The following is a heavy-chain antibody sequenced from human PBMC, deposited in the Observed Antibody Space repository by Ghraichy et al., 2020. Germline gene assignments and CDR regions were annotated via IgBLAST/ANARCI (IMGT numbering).Heavy chain of an antibody. CDR1: GYTFTSHG. CDR2: INGYIDSR. Sequence: APVKVSCKASGYTFTSHGISWVRQAPGQGLEWMGWINGYIDSRNYAQKLQGRVTMTTDTSTSTAYMELRSLRFDDTAVYYCARDLVVPAASGMYYYYYGMDVWGQGTTVTVSS. D-gene: IGHD2-2*01. V-gene: IGHV1-18*04. J-gene: IGHJ6*02. CDR3: ARDLVVPAASGMYYYYYGMDV.